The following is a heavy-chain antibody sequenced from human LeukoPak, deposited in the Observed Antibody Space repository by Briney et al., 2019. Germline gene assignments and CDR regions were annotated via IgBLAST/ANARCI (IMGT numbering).Heavy chain of an antibody. Sequence: KPSETLSLTCAVSGESLSTYFVSWMRQSPGKGLEWIGEISQTGSANYNPSLKNRVTLSVDTSKNQFSLQLTSMTAADTAIYFCARSAAYYYYYMAVWATGTTVTVSS. CDR2: ISQTGSA. J-gene: IGHJ6*03. CDR3: ARSAAYYYYYMAV. V-gene: IGHV4-34*01. D-gene: IGHD6-25*01. CDR1: GESLSTYF.